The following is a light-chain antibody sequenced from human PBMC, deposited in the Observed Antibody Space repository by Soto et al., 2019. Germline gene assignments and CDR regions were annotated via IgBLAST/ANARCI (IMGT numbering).Light chain of an antibody. V-gene: IGKV2-28*01. Sequence: DIVMTQSPLSLPVTPGEPASISRRSSQSLLFSNGYNYLDWYLQKPGQSPQLLISLGSNRAPGVPDRFSGSGSGTDFTLKISRVEAEDVGVYYCMQGVQTPFTFGPGTKVDIK. J-gene: IGKJ3*01. CDR1: QSLLFSNGYNY. CDR2: LGS. CDR3: MQGVQTPFT.